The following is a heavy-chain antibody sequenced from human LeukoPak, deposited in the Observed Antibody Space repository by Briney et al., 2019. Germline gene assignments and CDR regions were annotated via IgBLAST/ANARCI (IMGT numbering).Heavy chain of an antibody. D-gene: IGHD6-19*01. CDR3: ARDLGNGIAVAGGPRGAFDI. Sequence: GASVKVSCKASGYTFTIYGISWVRQAPGQGLEWMGWISAYNGNTNYAQKLQGRVTMTTDTSTSTAYMELRSLRSDDTAVYYCARDLGNGIAVAGGPRGAFDIWGQGTMVTVSS. CDR1: GYTFTIYG. CDR2: ISAYNGNT. V-gene: IGHV1-18*01. J-gene: IGHJ3*02.